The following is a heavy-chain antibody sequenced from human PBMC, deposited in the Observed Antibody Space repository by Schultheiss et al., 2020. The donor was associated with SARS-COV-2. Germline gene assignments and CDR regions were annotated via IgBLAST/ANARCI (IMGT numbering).Heavy chain of an antibody. D-gene: IGHD5-18*01. V-gene: IGHV3-15*01. CDR1: GFTSSSYW. CDR3: TAQETWIQGTA. Sequence: GGSLRLSCAASGFTSSSYWMSWVRQAPGKGLEWVGRIKSTTDGGTTDYAAPVKGRFTISRDDSKNTLYLQMNSLKTEDTAVYYCTAQETWIQGTAWGQGTLVTVSS. CDR2: IKSTTDGGTT. J-gene: IGHJ4*02.